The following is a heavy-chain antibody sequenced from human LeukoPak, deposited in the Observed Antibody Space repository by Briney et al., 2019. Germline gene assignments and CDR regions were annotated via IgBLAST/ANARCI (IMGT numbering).Heavy chain of an antibody. D-gene: IGHD3-10*01. CDR2: IIPIFGTA. J-gene: IGHJ5*02. Sequence: EASVKVSCKASGGTFSSYAISWVRQAPGQGLEWMGGIIPIFGTANYAQKFQGRVTITTDESTSTAYMELSSLRSEDTAVYYCARDHGSGSYPRADWFDPWGQGTLVTVSS. CDR1: GGTFSSYA. V-gene: IGHV1-69*05. CDR3: ARDHGSGSYPRADWFDP.